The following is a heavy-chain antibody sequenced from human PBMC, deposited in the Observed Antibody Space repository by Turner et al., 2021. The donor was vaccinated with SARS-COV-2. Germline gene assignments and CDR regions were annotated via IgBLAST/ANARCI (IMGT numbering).Heavy chain of an antibody. V-gene: IGHV3-7*01. CDR3: VRHGSWNFDS. CDR1: GFTFSDYW. J-gene: IGHJ5*01. CDR2: IKTDGSSK. Sequence: EVKLVESGGGLVQSGGSLSLSCAGSGFTFSDYWMGWVRQAPGKGLEWVANIKTDGSSKYYVDSVKDRFTTSRDNAKNSLYLQMYSLRAEDTAVYYCVRHGSWNFDSWGQGTLVTVSS. D-gene: IGHD1-1*01.